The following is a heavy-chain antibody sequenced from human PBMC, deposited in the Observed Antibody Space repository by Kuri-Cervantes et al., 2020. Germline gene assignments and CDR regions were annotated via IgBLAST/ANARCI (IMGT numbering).Heavy chain of an antibody. J-gene: IGHJ4*02. CDR2: ITANDGNT. CDR1: GYTLTSHG. V-gene: IGHV1-18*01. Sequence: ASGKVSCKDSGYTLTSHGISSVRQAPGQGLEWMCWITANDGNTKYAQKFEGRVTMSADTSTSTAYMELRSLRSDETAVYYCAGDEFGVTGDWGQGTLVTVSS. CDR3: AGDEFGVTGD. D-gene: IGHD3-10*01.